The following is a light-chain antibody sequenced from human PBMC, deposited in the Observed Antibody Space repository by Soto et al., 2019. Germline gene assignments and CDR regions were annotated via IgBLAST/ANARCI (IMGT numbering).Light chain of an antibody. J-gene: IGLJ3*02. V-gene: IGLV1-40*01. CDR2: GNT. Sequence: QSVLTQPPSVSGAPGQRVTISCTRTSSNIGAGYDVHWYQHLPGTAPKLLIYGNTNRPSGIPDRFSGSKSGTSASLAITGLQAEDEADYHCQSYDSSLSGWVFGGGTKVTVL. CDR3: QSYDSSLSGWV. CDR1: SSNIGAGYD.